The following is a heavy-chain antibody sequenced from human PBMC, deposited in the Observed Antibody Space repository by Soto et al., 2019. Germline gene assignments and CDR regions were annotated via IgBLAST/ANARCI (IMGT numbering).Heavy chain of an antibody. V-gene: IGHV1-18*01. CDR3: AREGVAPYYYYGMDV. CDR1: GYTFTISG. CDR2: ISSYNGDT. Sequence: ASVKVSCKACGYTFTISGIIGVRQAPGQGPERMGWISSYNGDTNYAQTFQGRVTMTTDTFTSTAYMELRSLRSDETAVYYCAREGVAPYYYYGMDVWGQGTTVTVSS. J-gene: IGHJ6*02. D-gene: IGHD5-12*01.